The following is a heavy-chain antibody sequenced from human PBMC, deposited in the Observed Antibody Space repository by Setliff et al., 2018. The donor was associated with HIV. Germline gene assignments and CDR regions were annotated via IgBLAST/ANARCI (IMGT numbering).Heavy chain of an antibody. Sequence: PSETLSLTCTVSGGSVGSSSYYWAWIRQPPGKGLDWIGSIYYTGNTKYNPSLESRVTFSIDTSENQFSLRLASVTAADTAIYYCARDDSIVLVPAIMRGDGFDFWGQGRMVTVSS. CDR2: IYYTGNT. CDR1: GGSVGSSSYY. J-gene: IGHJ3*01. V-gene: IGHV4-39*07. D-gene: IGHD2-2*01. CDR3: ARDDSIVLVPAIMRGDGFDF.